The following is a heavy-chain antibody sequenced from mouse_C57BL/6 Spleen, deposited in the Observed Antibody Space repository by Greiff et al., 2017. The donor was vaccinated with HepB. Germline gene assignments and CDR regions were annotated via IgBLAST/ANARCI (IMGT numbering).Heavy chain of an antibody. J-gene: IGHJ4*01. Sequence: QVQLQQPGAELVMPGASVKLSCKASGYTFPSYWMHWVKQRPGQGLEWIGEIDPSDSYTNYNQKFKGKSTLTVDKSSSTAYMQLSSLTSEDSAVYYCARKDYGSSFYYYAMDYWGQGTSVTVAS. CDR3: ARKDYGSSFYYYAMDY. D-gene: IGHD1-1*01. CDR1: GYTFPSYW. CDR2: IDPSDSYT. V-gene: IGHV1-69*01.